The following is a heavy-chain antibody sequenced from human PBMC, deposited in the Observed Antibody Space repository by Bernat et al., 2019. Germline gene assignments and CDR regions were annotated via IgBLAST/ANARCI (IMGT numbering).Heavy chain of an antibody. Sequence: EVHLVESGGGLVNPGGSLRLSCAGSGFTFSNAGMRWVRQAPGKGLEWVGHIKSGTDGGEKDYTAPVKGRFTISRDDQKLTLYLQMNSLKSKDVAVFYWTTLGGIWGQGTLVTVAS. V-gene: IGHV3-15*01. D-gene: IGHD3-16*01. CDR3: TTLGGI. CDR1: GFTFSNAG. J-gene: IGHJ4*02. CDR2: IKSGTDGGEK.